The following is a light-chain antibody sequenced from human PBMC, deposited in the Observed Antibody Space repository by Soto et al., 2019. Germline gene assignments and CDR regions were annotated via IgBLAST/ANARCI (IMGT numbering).Light chain of an antibody. CDR1: QSISSY. V-gene: IGKV1-5*01. CDR2: DAS. J-gene: IGKJ5*01. CDR3: QQYNSYSIT. Sequence: DIQMTQSPSALSASVGDKVTITCQASQSISSYLNWYQQKPGKAPKLLIYDASSLESGVPSRFSGSGSGTEFTLTISSLQPDDFATYYCQQYNSYSITFGQGTRLEIK.